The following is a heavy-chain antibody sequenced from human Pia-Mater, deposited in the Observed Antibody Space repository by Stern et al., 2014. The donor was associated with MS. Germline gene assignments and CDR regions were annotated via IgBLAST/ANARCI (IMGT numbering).Heavy chain of an antibody. Sequence: VQLVESGAEVKKPGSSGKVSCKASGGNFKRNAISWVRQAPGQGLEWMGGIIPIIATVNYAQKFQGRVTITADESTSTVYMKVSSLRSEDTAMYYCARDRAAAVGIGYYYGMDVWGQGTTVTVSS. V-gene: IGHV1-69*01. CDR2: IIPIIATV. D-gene: IGHD6-13*01. CDR3: ARDRAAAVGIGYYYGMDV. CDR1: GGNFKRNA. J-gene: IGHJ6*02.